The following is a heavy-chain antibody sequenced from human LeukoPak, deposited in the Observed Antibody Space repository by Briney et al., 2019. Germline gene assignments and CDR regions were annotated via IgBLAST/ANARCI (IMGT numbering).Heavy chain of an antibody. Sequence: GSLRLSCAASGFTFSSYGMHWVRQAPGKGLEWVSSISSSSSYIYYADSVKGRFTISRDNAKNSLYLQMNSLRAEDTAVYYCARGWSWGLGDDAFDIWGQGTMVTVSS. CDR3: ARGWSWGLGDDAFDI. CDR1: GFTFSSYG. J-gene: IGHJ3*02. CDR2: ISSSSSYI. V-gene: IGHV3-21*01. D-gene: IGHD1-26*01.